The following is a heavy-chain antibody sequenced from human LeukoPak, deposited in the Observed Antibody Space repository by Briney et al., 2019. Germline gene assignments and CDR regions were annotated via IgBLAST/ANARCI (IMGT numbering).Heavy chain of an antibody. CDR2: ISSSGSTI. Sequence: GGSLRLSCAASGFTFSSYEMNWGRHAPGKGLGRVSYISSSGSTIYYADSVKGRFTISRDNSKNTLYLQMNSLRAEDTAVYYCARAPSNYDILTGYYVSAFDIWGQGTMVTVSS. D-gene: IGHD3-9*01. CDR3: ARAPSNYDILTGYYVSAFDI. V-gene: IGHV3-48*03. J-gene: IGHJ3*02. CDR1: GFTFSSYE.